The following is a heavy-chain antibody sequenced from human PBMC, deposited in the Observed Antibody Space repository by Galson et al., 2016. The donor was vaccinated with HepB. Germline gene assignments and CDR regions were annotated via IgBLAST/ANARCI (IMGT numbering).Heavy chain of an antibody. Sequence: SLRLSCAASGFTFSRYWMHWVRQVPGRGLVWVSRIDSDGSSTTYADSVKGRFTISRDNARNTLYLQMDSLTAEDTAVYYCARVKSIDAFDICGQGTMVTGSS. CDR2: IDSDGSST. CDR3: ARVKSIDAFDI. V-gene: IGHV3-74*01. J-gene: IGHJ3*02. CDR1: GFTFSRYW.